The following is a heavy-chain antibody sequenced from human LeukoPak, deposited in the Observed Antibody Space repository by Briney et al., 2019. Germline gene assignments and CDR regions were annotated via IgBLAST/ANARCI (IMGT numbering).Heavy chain of an antibody. Sequence: ASVKVSCKASGYNFTSYYVHWVRQAPGQGLEWMGWINPNSGGTNYAQKFQGRVTMTRDTSISTAYMELSRLRSDDTAVYYCARVLNGWELQPFDSWGQGTLVTVSS. CDR3: ARVLNGWELQPFDS. CDR2: INPNSGGT. J-gene: IGHJ4*02. D-gene: IGHD1-26*01. CDR1: GYNFTSYY. V-gene: IGHV1-2*02.